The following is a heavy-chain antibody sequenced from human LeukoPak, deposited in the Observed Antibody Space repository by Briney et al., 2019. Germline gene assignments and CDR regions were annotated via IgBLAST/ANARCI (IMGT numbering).Heavy chain of an antibody. Sequence: GASVKVSCMASGYSFTGYFMHWVRQDPGERLEWLGWMSANSGDGKYAKKCQGRVEMTREKTISTANMELSRVRSDDRAGYYFARGESYCCDPWGEGKLVTVSS. CDR2: MSANSGDG. CDR1: GYSFTGYF. J-gene: IGHJ5*02. CDR3: ARGESYCCDP. V-gene: IGHV1-2*02.